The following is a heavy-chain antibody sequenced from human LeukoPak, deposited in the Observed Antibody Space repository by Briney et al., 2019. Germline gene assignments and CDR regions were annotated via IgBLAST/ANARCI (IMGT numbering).Heavy chain of an antibody. Sequence: PSETLSLTCTVSGGSISSYYWSWIRQPPGKGLEWLGRIYSSGTTDYSPSLMSRVTMSLDTSKNHISLRLRSVTAADTAVYYCARLDILVPRAVEWFDPWGQGTVVTVSS. V-gene: IGHV4-4*07. CDR2: IYSSGTT. CDR1: GGSISSYY. CDR3: ARLDILVPRAVEWFDP. J-gene: IGHJ5*01. D-gene: IGHD2-2*01.